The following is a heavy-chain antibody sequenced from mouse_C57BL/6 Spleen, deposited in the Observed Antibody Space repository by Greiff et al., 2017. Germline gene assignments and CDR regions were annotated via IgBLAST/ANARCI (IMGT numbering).Heavy chain of an antibody. D-gene: IGHD1-1*01. V-gene: IGHV1-42*01. CDR2: INPSTGGT. CDR1: GYSFTGYY. CDR3: ARGNLYGSSYGD. J-gene: IGHJ2*01. Sequence: EVQLQQSGPELVKPGASVKISCKASGYSFTGYYMNWVKQSPEKSLEWIGEINPSTGGTTYNQKFKAKAPLTVDNSSSTAYMQLKSLTSEDSAVYYWARGNLYGSSYGDGGQGTTLTVSS.